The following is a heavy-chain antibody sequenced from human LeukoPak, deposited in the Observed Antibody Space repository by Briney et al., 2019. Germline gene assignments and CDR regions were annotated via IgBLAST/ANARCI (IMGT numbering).Heavy chain of an antibody. CDR2: INPNSGGT. Sequence: ASVKVFCKASGYTFTGYYMHWVRQAPGQGLEWMGRINPNSGGTNYAQKFQGRVTMTRDTSISTAYMELSRLRSDDTAVYYCARELSGFYYDSSGSFDYWGQGTLVTVSS. CDR3: ARELSGFYYDSSGSFDY. V-gene: IGHV1-2*06. D-gene: IGHD3-22*01. CDR1: GYTFTGYY. J-gene: IGHJ4*02.